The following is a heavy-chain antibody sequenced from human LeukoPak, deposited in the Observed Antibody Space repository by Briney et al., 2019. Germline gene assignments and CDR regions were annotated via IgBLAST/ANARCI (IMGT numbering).Heavy chain of an antibody. CDR2: ISSSSSYI. V-gene: IGHV3-21*01. J-gene: IGHJ4*02. Sequence: GGSLRLSCAASGFTFSSCSMNWVRQAPGKGLEWVSSISSSSSYIYYADSVKGRFTISRDNAKNSLYLQMNSLRAEDTAVYYCARWVGANLFDYWGQGTLVTVSS. D-gene: IGHD1-26*01. CDR1: GFTFSSCS. CDR3: ARWVGANLFDY.